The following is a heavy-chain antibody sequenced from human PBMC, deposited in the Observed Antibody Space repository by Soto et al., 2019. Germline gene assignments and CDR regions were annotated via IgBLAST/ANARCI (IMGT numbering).Heavy chain of an antibody. CDR1: GFTFSSYA. D-gene: IGHD4-17*01. V-gene: IGHV3-23*01. CDR2: ISGSGGST. J-gene: IGHJ4*02. CDR3: AQDDLSYGDSRYYFDY. Sequence: EVQLLESGGGLVQPGGSLRLSCAASGFTFSSYAMSWVRQARGKGLEWVSAISGSGGSTYYADSVKGRFTISRDNSKNTLYLQTNTLRAKDTAVYYCAQDDLSYGDSRYYFDYWGQGTLVTVSS.